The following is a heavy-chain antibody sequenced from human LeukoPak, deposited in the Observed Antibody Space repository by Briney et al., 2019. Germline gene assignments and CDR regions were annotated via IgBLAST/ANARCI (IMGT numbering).Heavy chain of an antibody. Sequence: GGSLSLSCAASGFTFSSYASSWVRQAPGKGLEWVSAISDSGGTTYYADSVKGRFTISRDNSKNTLFLQMNSLRAEDTALYYCAKAGGNCDSDAFDIWGLGTMVTVSS. J-gene: IGHJ3*02. D-gene: IGHD4-23*01. CDR2: ISDSGGTT. V-gene: IGHV3-23*01. CDR1: GFTFSSYA. CDR3: AKAGGNCDSDAFDI.